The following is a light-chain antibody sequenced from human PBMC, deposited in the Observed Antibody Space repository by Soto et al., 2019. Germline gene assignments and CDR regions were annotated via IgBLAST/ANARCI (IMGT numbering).Light chain of an antibody. CDR1: HSVSSSY. V-gene: IGKV3-20*01. Sequence: EIVLTQSPGTLSLSPGERATLSCRASHSVSSSYLAWYQQKHGQAPRLLIYGSSSRDTGITDSCSGSGYATDLTINISILEPENFAVNYCHQYGSSSMYRLGKGTKLEIK. CDR2: GSS. J-gene: IGKJ2*03. CDR3: HQYGSSSMYR.